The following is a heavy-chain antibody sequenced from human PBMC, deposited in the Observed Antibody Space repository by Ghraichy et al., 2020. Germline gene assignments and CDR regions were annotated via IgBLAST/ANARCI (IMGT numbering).Heavy chain of an antibody. Sequence: SETLSLTCAVYGGSFSGYYWSWIRQPPGKGLEWIGEINHSGSTNYNPSLKSRVTISVDTSKNQFSLKLSSVTAADTAVYYCARGGSGDCSSTSCYGYYYYMDVWGKGTTVTVSS. D-gene: IGHD2-2*01. CDR3: ARGGSGDCSSTSCYGYYYYMDV. V-gene: IGHV4-34*01. J-gene: IGHJ6*03. CDR2: INHSGST. CDR1: GGSFSGYY.